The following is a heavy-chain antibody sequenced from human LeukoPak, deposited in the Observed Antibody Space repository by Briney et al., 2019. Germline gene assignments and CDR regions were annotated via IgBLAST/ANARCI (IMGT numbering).Heavy chain of an antibody. CDR1: GFTFSSYN. D-gene: IGHD6-13*01. J-gene: IGHJ5*02. V-gene: IGHV3-7*01. CDR3: ARRGGIYSSWYNQGPWFDP. Sequence: PGGSLRLSCAASGFTFSSYNMNWVRQAPGKGLEWVANIKQDGSEKYYVDSVKGRFTISRDNAKNSLYLQMNSLRAEDTAVYYCARRGGIYSSWYNQGPWFDPWGQGTLVTVSS. CDR2: IKQDGSEK.